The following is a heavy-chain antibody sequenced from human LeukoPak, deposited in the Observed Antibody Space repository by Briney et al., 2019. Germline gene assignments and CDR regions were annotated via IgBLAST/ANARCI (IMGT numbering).Heavy chain of an antibody. CDR3: ARDIPVDTGGYYYGMDV. V-gene: IGHV4-59*02. CDR2: VYYSGST. J-gene: IGHJ6*02. D-gene: IGHD5-18*01. CDR1: GGSVSSEY. Sequence: PSETLSLTWSVSGGSVSSEYWGWIRQPTGKGMEWIGYVYYSGSTNYNPSLKSRVTISVDTSKNQFSLKLTSVTPADTAVYYCARDIPVDTGGYYYGMDVWGQGTTVTVSS.